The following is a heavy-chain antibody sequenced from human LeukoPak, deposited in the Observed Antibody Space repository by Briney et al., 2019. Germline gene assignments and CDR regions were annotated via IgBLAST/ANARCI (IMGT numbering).Heavy chain of an antibody. Sequence: PSETLSLTCAVSGGSFSGYYWSWIRQPPGKGLEGSGEINHSGSTNYNPSLKSRVTISVDTSKNQFSLKLSSVTAADTAVYYCARGDGSGSYLDYFDYWGQGTLVTVSS. V-gene: IGHV4-34*01. CDR3: ARGDGSGSYLDYFDY. J-gene: IGHJ4*02. CDR1: GGSFSGYY. D-gene: IGHD3-10*01. CDR2: INHSGST.